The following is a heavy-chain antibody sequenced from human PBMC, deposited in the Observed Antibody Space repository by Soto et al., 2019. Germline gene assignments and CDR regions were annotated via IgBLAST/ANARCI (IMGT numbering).Heavy chain of an antibody. CDR3: AGQMATPDNWFDP. J-gene: IGHJ5*02. Sequence: SETLSLTXTVSGGSISSGDYYWSWIRQPPGKGLEWIGYIYYSGSTYYNPSLKGRVTISVDTSKNQFSLKLSSVTAADTAVYYCAGQMATPDNWFDPWGQGTLVTVSS. CDR1: GGSISSGDYY. CDR2: IYYSGST. D-gene: IGHD5-12*01. V-gene: IGHV4-30-4*01.